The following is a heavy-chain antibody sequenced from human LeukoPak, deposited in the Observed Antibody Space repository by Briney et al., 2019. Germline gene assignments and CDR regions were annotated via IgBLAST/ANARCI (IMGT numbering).Heavy chain of an antibody. V-gene: IGHV3-66*01. Sequence: GGSLRLSCAASGFTVSSNYMSGVRQAPGKGQEGVSVIYSGGSTYYADSVKGRFTISRDNSKNTLYLQMNSLRAEDTAVYYCARDGHYDSSGTDAFDIWGQGTMVTVSS. J-gene: IGHJ3*02. CDR3: ARDGHYDSSGTDAFDI. D-gene: IGHD3-22*01. CDR1: GFTVSSNY. CDR2: IYSGGST.